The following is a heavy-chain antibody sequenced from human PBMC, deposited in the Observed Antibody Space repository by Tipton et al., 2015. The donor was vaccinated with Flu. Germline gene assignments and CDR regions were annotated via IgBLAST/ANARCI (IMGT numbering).Heavy chain of an antibody. D-gene: IGHD3-10*01. Sequence: SLRLSCAASGFTVTNNYVTWVRQAPGKGLEWVSVIYTTGRTKFADSVKDRFTISRDISKNMVYLQMNSLRVDDTAIYYCARDMGRGYGEWDSWGQGTLVTVSS. CDR1: GFTVTNNY. CDR2: IYTTGRT. CDR3: ARDMGRGYGEWDS. V-gene: IGHV3-53*01. J-gene: IGHJ5*02.